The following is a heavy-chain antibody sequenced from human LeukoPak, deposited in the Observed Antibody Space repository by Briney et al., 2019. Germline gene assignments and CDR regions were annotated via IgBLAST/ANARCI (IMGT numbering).Heavy chain of an antibody. CDR1: GYTFTSYY. V-gene: IGHV1-46*01. D-gene: IGHD3-22*01. Sequence: ASVKVSCKASGYTFTSYYMHWVRQAPGQGLEWMGIINPSGGSTSYAQKFQGRVTMTRDTSTSTVYMELSSLRSEDTAVYYCAXXXXXXXXXGYSVYYYYGMDVWGQGTTVTVSS. J-gene: IGHJ6*02. CDR2: INPSGGST. CDR3: AXXXXXXXXXGYSVYYYYGMDV.